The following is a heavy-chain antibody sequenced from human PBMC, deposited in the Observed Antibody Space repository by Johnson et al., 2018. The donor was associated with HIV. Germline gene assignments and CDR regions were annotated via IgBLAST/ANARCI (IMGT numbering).Heavy chain of an antibody. CDR1: GFTFSSYA. D-gene: IGHD2-15*01. V-gene: IGHV3-30-3*01. Sequence: QVQLVESGGGVVQPGRSLRLSCAASGFTFSSYAMHWVRQAPGKGLEWVAVISYGGSNKYYADSVKGRFTISRDNSKNTLYLQMNSLRAEDTAVYYCARDRGGGTEAGAFDIWGQGTMVTVSS. CDR3: ARDRGGGTEAGAFDI. CDR2: ISYGGSNK. J-gene: IGHJ3*02.